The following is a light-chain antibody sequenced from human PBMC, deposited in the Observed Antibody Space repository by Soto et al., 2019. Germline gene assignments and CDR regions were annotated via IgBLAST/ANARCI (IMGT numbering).Light chain of an antibody. V-gene: IGLV2-8*01. CDR3: LSHSGSSNV. Sequence: QSALTQPPSASGSPGQSVAISCTGTSRDVGASDYVSWYQQHSGKAPKLLLYEVNKRPSGVPDRFSGSKSGNTASLTVSALQADDEADCYCLSHSGSSNVLGTGTKLTVL. CDR1: SRDVGASDY. CDR2: EVN. J-gene: IGLJ1*01.